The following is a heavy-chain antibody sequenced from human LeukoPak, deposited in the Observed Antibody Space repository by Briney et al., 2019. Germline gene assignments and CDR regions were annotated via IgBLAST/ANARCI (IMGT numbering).Heavy chain of an antibody. V-gene: IGHV4-61*02. J-gene: IGHJ5*02. CDR2: IYTSGST. D-gene: IGHD6-13*01. CDR1: GGSISSGSYY. Sequence: PSQTLSLTCTVSGGSISSGSYYWSWIRQPAGKGLEWIGRIYTSGSTNYNPSLKSRVTISVDTSKNQFSLKLSSVTAADTAVYYCARDRPRIAAAGTRVWFDPWGQGTLVTVSS. CDR3: ARDRPRIAAAGTRVWFDP.